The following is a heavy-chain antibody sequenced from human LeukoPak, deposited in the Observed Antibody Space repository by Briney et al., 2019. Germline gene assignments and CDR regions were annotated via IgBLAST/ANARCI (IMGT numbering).Heavy chain of an antibody. CDR2: VHLSGAT. V-gene: IGHV4-4*02. D-gene: IGHD1-26*01. CDR1: GGSIMTTNW. J-gene: IGHJ4*02. CDR3: TRESGAFSPFGF. Sequence: SETLSLTCAVSGGSIMTTNWWGWVRQPPGKGLEWIGEVHLSGATNYNPSLESRVSMSIDTSKNQMSLKLTSVTAADTAIYSCTRESGAFSPFGFWGQGTLVTVSS.